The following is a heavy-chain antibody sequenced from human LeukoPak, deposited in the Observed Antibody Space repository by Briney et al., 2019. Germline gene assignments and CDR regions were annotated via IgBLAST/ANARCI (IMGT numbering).Heavy chain of an antibody. CDR1: GGSFSGYY. V-gene: IGHV4-34*01. CDR3: ARAIIIVGPYVDY. J-gene: IGHJ4*02. CDR2: INHSGST. D-gene: IGHD2-15*01. Sequence: PSETLSLTCAVYGGSFSGYYWSWIRQPPGKGLEWIGEINHSGSTNYNPSLKSRVTISVDTSKNQFSLKLTSVAAADPAVYYCARAIIIVGPYVDYWGQGPLVTVSS.